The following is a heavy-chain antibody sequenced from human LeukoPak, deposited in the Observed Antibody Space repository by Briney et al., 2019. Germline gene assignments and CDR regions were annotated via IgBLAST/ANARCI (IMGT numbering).Heavy chain of an antibody. Sequence: PRGSLRLSCAASGFTFSSYGMHWVRQAPGKGLEWVAVISYDGSNKYCADSVKGRFTISRDNSKNTLYLQMNSLRAEDTAVYYCAKDSQYSSSWYGGNYYYYGMDVWGQGTTVTVSS. CDR1: GFTFSSYG. D-gene: IGHD6-13*01. CDR3: AKDSQYSSSWYGGNYYYYGMDV. J-gene: IGHJ6*02. V-gene: IGHV3-30*18. CDR2: ISYDGSNK.